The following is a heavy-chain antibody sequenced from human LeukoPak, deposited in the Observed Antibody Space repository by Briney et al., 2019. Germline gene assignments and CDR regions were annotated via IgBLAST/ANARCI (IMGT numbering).Heavy chain of an antibody. CDR1: GGTFSSYA. D-gene: IGHD1-26*01. Sequence: SGKVSCKASGGTFSSYAISWVRQAPGQGLEWMGRIIPILGIANYAQKFQGRVTITADKSTSTAYMELSSLRSEDTAVYYCARRVGAYYYGTDVWGQGTTVTVSS. J-gene: IGHJ6*02. CDR2: IIPILGIA. CDR3: ARRVGAYYYGTDV. V-gene: IGHV1-69*04.